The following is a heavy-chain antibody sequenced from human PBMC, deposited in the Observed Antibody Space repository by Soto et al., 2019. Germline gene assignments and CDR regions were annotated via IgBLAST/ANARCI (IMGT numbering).Heavy chain of an antibody. V-gene: IGHV1-3*01. J-gene: IGHJ6*02. CDR1: GYTFTSYA. CDR2: INAGNGNT. D-gene: IGHD3-3*01. CDR3: ARGTITIFGVVTPMDV. Sequence: ASVKVSCKASGYTFTSYAMHWVRQAPGQRLEWMGWINAGNGNTKYSQKFQGRVTITRDTSASTAYMELSSLRSEDTAVYYCARGTITIFGVVTPMDVWGQGTTVTVSS.